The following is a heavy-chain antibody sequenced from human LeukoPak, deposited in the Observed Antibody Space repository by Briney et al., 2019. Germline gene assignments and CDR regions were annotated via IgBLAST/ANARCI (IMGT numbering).Heavy chain of an antibody. D-gene: IGHD3-10*01. CDR2: IYYSGST. V-gene: IGHV4-39*07. CDR1: GGSISSSSHY. J-gene: IGHJ4*02. Sequence: KPSETLSLTCTVSGGSISSSSHYWGWIRQPPGKGLEWIGSIYYSGSTYYNPSLKSRVAISVDTSKNQFSLKLSSVTAADTAVYYCARGVPFDYWGQGTLVTVSS. CDR3: ARGVPFDY.